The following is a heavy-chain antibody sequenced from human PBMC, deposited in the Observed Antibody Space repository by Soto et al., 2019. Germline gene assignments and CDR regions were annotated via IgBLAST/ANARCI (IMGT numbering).Heavy chain of an antibody. J-gene: IGHJ6*02. CDR2: IYYSGST. V-gene: IGHV4-61*01. CDR3: AREVYSSSWYHHYYGIDV. CDR1: GCSVSSGSYY. D-gene: IGHD6-13*01. Sequence: QVQLQESGPGLVKPSETLSLTCTVSGCSVSSGSYYWSWIRQPPGKGLEWIGYIYYSGSTNYNPSLRRRVTVSVDTSKNQFSLKLSSVTAADTAVYYGAREVYSSSWYHHYYGIDVWGQGTTVTVSS.